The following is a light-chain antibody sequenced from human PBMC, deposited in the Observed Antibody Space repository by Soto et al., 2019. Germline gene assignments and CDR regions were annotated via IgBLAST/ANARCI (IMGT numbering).Light chain of an antibody. Sequence: DIQMTQSPSSLSASVGDRVTITCRSSQSISIYLNWYQQIPGKAPKLLIYAASSLQSGVPSRFSGGGSGADFTLTISSLQPEDFATYYCQQSYSTPPTFGQGTKVEFK. V-gene: IGKV1-39*01. CDR1: QSISIY. J-gene: IGKJ1*01. CDR3: QQSYSTPPT. CDR2: AAS.